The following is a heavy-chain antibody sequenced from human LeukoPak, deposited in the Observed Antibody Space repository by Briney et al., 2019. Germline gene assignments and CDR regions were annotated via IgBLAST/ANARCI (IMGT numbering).Heavy chain of an antibody. CDR1: GGSISSSSYY. J-gene: IGHJ4*02. CDR2: IYYSGST. Sequence: PSETLSLTCTVSGGSISSSSYYWGWIRQPPGKGLEWIGSIYYSGSTNYNPSLKSRVTISVDTSKNQFSLKLSSVTAADTAVYYCARVEYYDSSGYYVDYWGQGTLVTVSS. CDR3: ARVEYYDSSGYYVDY. V-gene: IGHV4-39*07. D-gene: IGHD3-22*01.